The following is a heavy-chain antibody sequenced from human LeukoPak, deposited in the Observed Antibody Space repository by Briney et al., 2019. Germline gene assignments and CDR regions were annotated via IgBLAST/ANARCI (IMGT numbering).Heavy chain of an antibody. Sequence: GESLKTSCKDSGYRFSSYWIAWVRQMPGKGLEYIGIIYPGDSDIRYSPSFQGQVTISADKSISTAYLQWSSLKASGTAMYYCARQEYCSGGSCYTWFDPWGQGTLVTVSS. J-gene: IGHJ5*02. D-gene: IGHD2-15*01. CDR3: ARQEYCSGGSCYTWFDP. V-gene: IGHV5-51*01. CDR2: IYPGDSDI. CDR1: GYRFSSYW.